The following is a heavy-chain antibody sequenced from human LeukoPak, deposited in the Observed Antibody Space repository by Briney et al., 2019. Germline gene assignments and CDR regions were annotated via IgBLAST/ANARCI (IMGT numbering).Heavy chain of an antibody. Sequence: GASVKVSCKASGGTFSSYAISWVRQAPGQGLEWMGGIIPIFGTANYAQKFQGRVTMTRDMSTSTVYMELSSLRSEDTAVYYCATVTTGGYYYYMDVWGKGTTVTVSS. CDR3: ATVTTGGYYYYMDV. J-gene: IGHJ6*03. CDR2: IIPIFGTA. D-gene: IGHD4-17*01. CDR1: GGTFSSYA. V-gene: IGHV1-69*05.